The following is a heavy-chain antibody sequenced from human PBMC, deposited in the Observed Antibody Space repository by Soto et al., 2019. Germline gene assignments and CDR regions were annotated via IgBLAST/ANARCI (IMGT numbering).Heavy chain of an antibody. V-gene: IGHV4-4*07. Sequence: QVQLQESGPGQVKPSETLSLTCTVSGDSIRNYFWSWIRQPAGKGLERIGRIYTSGSSNYNPSLTRRLTMSVDPSKNQGSLNLRSVTAADTAVYYCARDPGTSMIENYYNGMDVWGRGTTVIVSS. CDR2: IYTSGSS. CDR3: ARDPGTSMIENYYNGMDV. J-gene: IGHJ6*02. D-gene: IGHD3-16*01. CDR1: GDSIRNYF.